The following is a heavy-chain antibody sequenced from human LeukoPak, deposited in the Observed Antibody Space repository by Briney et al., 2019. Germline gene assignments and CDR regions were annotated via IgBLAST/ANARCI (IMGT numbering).Heavy chain of an antibody. CDR2: IKTDGSEK. D-gene: IGHD6-13*01. CDR1: GFTFSSYW. V-gene: IGHV3-7*03. Sequence: GGSLRLSCEASGFTFSSYWMSWVRQAPGKGLEWVANIKTDGSEKYYVDSVKGRFTISRDNAMNSLYLQMNSLRAEDTAIYYCARSLPYGTTWYGRSDFWGQGTLVTVSS. J-gene: IGHJ4*02. CDR3: ARSLPYGTTWYGRSDF.